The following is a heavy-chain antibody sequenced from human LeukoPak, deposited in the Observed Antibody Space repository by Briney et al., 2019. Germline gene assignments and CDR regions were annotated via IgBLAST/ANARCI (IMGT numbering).Heavy chain of an antibody. V-gene: IGHV3-66*01. CDR1: GFTVSGNY. CDR3: ASRDKGYYYGMDV. Sequence: GGSLRLSCAASGFTVSGNYMGWVRQAPGKGLEWVSLLYSGGSTYYADSVKGRFSISRDNSKNTLYLQMNSLRAEDTAVYYCASRDKGYYYGMDVWGQGTTVTVSS. CDR2: LYSGGST. D-gene: IGHD5-24*01. J-gene: IGHJ6*02.